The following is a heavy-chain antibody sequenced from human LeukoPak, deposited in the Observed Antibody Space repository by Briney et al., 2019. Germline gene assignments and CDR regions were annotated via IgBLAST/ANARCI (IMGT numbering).Heavy chain of an antibody. CDR1: GFIFNSYA. J-gene: IGHJ4*02. D-gene: IGHD2-2*01. V-gene: IGHV3-30*18. Sequence: GGSLRLSCAGSGFIFNSYAIHWVRQTPGKGLEWMAVIANDGRDKRYADSMKGRFTVSRDNSMHMVYLQMNSLRVDDTAVYYCAKDVKIGPADYYFDNWGQGTLVTVSS. CDR2: IANDGRDK. CDR3: AKDVKIGPADYYFDN.